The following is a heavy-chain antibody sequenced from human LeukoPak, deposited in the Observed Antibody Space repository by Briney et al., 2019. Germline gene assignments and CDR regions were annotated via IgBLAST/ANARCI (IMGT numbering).Heavy chain of an antibody. D-gene: IGHD6-6*01. V-gene: IGHV4-39*07. CDR3: ARERIAARTLDY. J-gene: IGHJ4*02. CDR2: IYYSGST. CDR1: GGSISSSNYY. Sequence: SETLSLTCTVSGGSISSSNYYWGWIRQPPGKGLEYIGSIYYSGSTFYNPSLKSRLTISVDTSKNQFSLKLSSVTAADTAVYYCARERIAARTLDYWGQGTLVTVSS.